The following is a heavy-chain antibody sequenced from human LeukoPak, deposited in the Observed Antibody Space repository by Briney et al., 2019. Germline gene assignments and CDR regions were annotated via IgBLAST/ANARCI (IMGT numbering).Heavy chain of an antibody. V-gene: IGHV4-39*07. Sequence: SETLSLTCTVSSDSISTTTDYWGWIRQPPGKGLEWIGSIYFSGSTYFNPSLKSRVTISVDTSTNQFSLKLTSVTAADTAVYYCARETSQKGAHYMDVWGKGTTVTISS. CDR3: ARETSQKGAHYMDV. D-gene: IGHD3-16*01. J-gene: IGHJ6*03. CDR2: IYFSGST. CDR1: SDSISTTTDY.